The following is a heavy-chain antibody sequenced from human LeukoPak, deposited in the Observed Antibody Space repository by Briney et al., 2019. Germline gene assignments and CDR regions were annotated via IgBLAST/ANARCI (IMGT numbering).Heavy chain of an antibody. CDR1: GHTFTAYY. CDR2: INPNSGGT. J-gene: IGHJ5*02. D-gene: IGHD1-26*01. Sequence: VKVSCKASGHTFTAYYIHCVRQAPGQGLEWMGWINPNSGGTNYAQKFQGRVTMTRDTSVTTAYMDLSRLISDDTAVYYCANTRGSPNWFDPWGQGTLVTVSS. V-gene: IGHV1-2*02. CDR3: ANTRGSPNWFDP.